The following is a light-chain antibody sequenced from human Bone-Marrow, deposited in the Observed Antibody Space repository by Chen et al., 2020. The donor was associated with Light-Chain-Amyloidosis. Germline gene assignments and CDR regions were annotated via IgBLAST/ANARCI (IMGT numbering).Light chain of an antibody. V-gene: IGLV2-14*01. CDR3: SSFTSSSSYV. CDR2: SVS. Sequence: QSALTQPASVFGSPGQSITISCTGTSGDVGTYNYVSWYQQHPGKAPKVMIYSVSNRPSEVANRFSGSKSGNTASLTISGLQAEDEADYYCSSFTSSSSYVFGPGTKVTVL. J-gene: IGLJ1*01. CDR1: SGDVGTYNY.